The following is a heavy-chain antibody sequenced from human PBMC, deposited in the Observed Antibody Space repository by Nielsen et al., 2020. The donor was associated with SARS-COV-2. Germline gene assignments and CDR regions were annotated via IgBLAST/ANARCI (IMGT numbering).Heavy chain of an antibody. D-gene: IGHD2-15*01. V-gene: IGHV3-30*02. CDR3: AKDGGIVVVVAAHYGMDV. Sequence: WLRQPPGKGLEWVAFIRYDGSNKYYADSVKGRFTISRDNSKNTLYLQMNSLRAEDTAVYYCAKDGGIVVVVAAHYGMDVWGQGTTVTVSS. CDR2: IRYDGSNK. J-gene: IGHJ6*02.